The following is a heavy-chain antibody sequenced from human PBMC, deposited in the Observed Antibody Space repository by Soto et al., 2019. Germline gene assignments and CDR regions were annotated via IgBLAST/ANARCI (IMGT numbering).Heavy chain of an antibody. D-gene: IGHD3-10*01. CDR3: ARGVGVWFGDLYPLDY. CDR2: ISSSSSYT. V-gene: IGHV3-11*06. J-gene: IGHJ4*02. CDR1: GFTFSDYY. Sequence: GGSLRLSCAASGFTFSDYYMSWIRQAPGKGLEWVSYISSSSSYTNYADSVKGRFTISRDNAKNSLYLQMNSLRAEDTAVYYCARGVGVWFGDLYPLDYWGQGTLVTVSS.